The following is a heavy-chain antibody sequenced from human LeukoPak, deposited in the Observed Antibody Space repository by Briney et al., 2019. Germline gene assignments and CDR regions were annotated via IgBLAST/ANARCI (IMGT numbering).Heavy chain of an antibody. Sequence: PGGSLRLSCAASGFTFSSYEMNWVRQAPGKGLEWVSAISGSGGSTYYADSVKGRFTISRDNSKNTLYLQMNSLRAEDTAVYYCAKDLGAVAGTHFDYWGQGTLVTVSS. J-gene: IGHJ4*02. CDR2: ISGSGGST. CDR3: AKDLGAVAGTHFDY. V-gene: IGHV3-23*01. CDR1: GFTFSSYE. D-gene: IGHD6-19*01.